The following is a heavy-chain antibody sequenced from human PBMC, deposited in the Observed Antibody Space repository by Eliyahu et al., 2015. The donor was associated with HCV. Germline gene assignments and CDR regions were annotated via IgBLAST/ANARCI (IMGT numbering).Heavy chain of an antibody. CDR2: IIYDGSKK. J-gene: IGHJ6*02. CDR1: GXXFSLYG. V-gene: IGHV3-30*18. D-gene: IGHD2-15*01. Sequence: QVQLVESGGGVVQPGKPLRXSCVVSGXXFSLYGXHWVRQAPGKGLGWLAEIIYDGSKKXYADSVKGRFTISRDNSKNTVYLQMDNLRGEDTAVYYCVKGARVTFILFESPDDHFLDVWGRGTTVNVSS. CDR3: VKGARVTFILFESPDDHFLDV.